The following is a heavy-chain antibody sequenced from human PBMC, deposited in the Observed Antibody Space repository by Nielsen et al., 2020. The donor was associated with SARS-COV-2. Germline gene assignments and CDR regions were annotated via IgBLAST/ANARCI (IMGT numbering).Heavy chain of an antibody. D-gene: IGHD3/OR15-3a*01. Sequence: ASVKVSCKASRDTFTGYYVHWVRQAPGQGLEWMGRINPTLGGTHYAQKFQGRVTLTSDTSISTVYMELRSLRSDDTAVYYCARGTGEDYWGQGTLVTVSS. CDR1: RDTFTGYY. V-gene: IGHV1-2*06. J-gene: IGHJ4*02. CDR2: INPTLGGT. CDR3: ARGTGEDY.